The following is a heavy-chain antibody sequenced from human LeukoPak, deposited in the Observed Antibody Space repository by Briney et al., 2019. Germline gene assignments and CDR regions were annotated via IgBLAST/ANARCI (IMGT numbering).Heavy chain of an antibody. CDR2: IYYSGST. Sequence: SETLSLTCTVSGGSISSSSYYWGWIRQPPGKGLEWIGSIYYSGSTYYNPSLKSRVTISVDTSKNQFSLKLSSVTAADTAVYYCARDYAQGVTYYWGQGTLVTVSS. J-gene: IGHJ4*02. CDR1: GGSISSSSYY. D-gene: IGHD2-2*01. V-gene: IGHV4-39*07. CDR3: ARDYAQGVTYY.